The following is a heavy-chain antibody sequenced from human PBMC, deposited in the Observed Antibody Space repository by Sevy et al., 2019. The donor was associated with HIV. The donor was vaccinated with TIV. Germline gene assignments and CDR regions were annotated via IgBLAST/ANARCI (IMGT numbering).Heavy chain of an antibody. Sequence: SETLSLTCTVSGGSITSLYWNWIRQPPGKGLEWIANIYYNGHINYNPSLKSRVTLSLDTSKNQFYLKLSSVTAADMAMYYCAGENAWGRGYSWGQGTLVTVSS. J-gene: IGHJ4*02. CDR1: GGSITSLY. CDR2: IYYNGHI. D-gene: IGHD1-26*01. CDR3: AGENAWGRGYS. V-gene: IGHV4-59*08.